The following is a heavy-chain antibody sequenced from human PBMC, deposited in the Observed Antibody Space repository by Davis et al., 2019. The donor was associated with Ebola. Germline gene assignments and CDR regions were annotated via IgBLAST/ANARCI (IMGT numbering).Heavy chain of an antibody. Sequence: GGSLRLSCAASGFTFSSYGMHWVRQAPGKGLEWVAVISYDGSNKYYADSVKGRFTISRDNSKNTLYLQMNSLRAEDTDVYYCAKEDTDIHSILYSSGPFDYWGQGTLVTVSS. J-gene: IGHJ4*02. CDR3: AKEDTDIHSILYSSGPFDY. CDR2: ISYDGSNK. CDR1: GFTFSSYG. V-gene: IGHV3-30*18. D-gene: IGHD6-19*01.